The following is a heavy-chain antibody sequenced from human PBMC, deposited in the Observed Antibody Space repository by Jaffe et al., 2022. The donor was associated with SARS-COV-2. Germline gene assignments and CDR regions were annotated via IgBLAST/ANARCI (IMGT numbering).Heavy chain of an antibody. CDR1: GYTFTSYG. CDR3: ARDPDYDLWSGFGSRTNWFDP. D-gene: IGHD3-3*01. CDR2: ISAYNGNT. J-gene: IGHJ5*02. V-gene: IGHV1-18*01. Sequence: QVQLVQSGAEVKKPGASVKVSCKASGYTFTSYGISWVRQAPGQGLEWMGWISAYNGNTNYAQKLQGRVTMTTDTSTSTAYMELRSLRSDDTAVYYCARDPDYDLWSGFGSRTNWFDPWGQGTLVTVSS.